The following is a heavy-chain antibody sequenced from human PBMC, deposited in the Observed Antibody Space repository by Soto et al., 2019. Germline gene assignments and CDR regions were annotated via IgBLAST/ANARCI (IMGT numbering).Heavy chain of an antibody. CDR3: TSGGDTAMAPFDY. J-gene: IGHJ4*02. CDR1: GGSISSADYY. D-gene: IGHD5-18*01. CDR2: FHHSGST. Sequence: SETLSLTCNVSGGSISSADYYRRWIRQPPGRGLEWIGFFHHSGSTYYKPSHKRRVTISVDTSKNQLSLKLSAVAAADASLYYRTSGGDTAMAPFDYWGRGTLVTVSS. V-gene: IGHV4-30-4*01.